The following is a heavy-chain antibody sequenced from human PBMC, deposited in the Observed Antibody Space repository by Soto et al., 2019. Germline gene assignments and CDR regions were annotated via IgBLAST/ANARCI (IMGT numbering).Heavy chain of an antibody. D-gene: IGHD1-26*01. CDR2: INHSGNT. Sequence: SETLSLTCAVYGKSLSGYYWSWIRQPPGKALEWIGEINHSGNTTYNPSLKSRVTISVETSKNQLFLNLSSVTAADTAMYLCARHHVRGRTIAGAAEFWGQGTLVTVSS. V-gene: IGHV4-34*01. J-gene: IGHJ4*02. CDR3: ARHHVRGRTIAGAAEF. CDR1: GKSLSGYY.